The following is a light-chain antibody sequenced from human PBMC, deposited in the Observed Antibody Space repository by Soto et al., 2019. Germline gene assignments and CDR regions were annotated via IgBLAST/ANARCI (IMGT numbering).Light chain of an antibody. CDR1: QSISNY. CDR2: DVS. Sequence: DIQMTQSPSSLSASVGDRVTITCRASQSISNYLNWYQQKPGKAPKLLIYDVSALKRGVPPRFSGSGSGTEFTLTISSLQSEDFAVYYCQQYINWPRTFGQGTKVDI. CDR3: QQYINWPRT. V-gene: IGKV1-39*01. J-gene: IGKJ1*01.